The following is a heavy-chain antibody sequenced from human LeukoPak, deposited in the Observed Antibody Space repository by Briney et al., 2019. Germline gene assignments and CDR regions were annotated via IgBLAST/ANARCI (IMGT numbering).Heavy chain of an antibody. J-gene: IGHJ4*02. V-gene: IGHV3-30*02. CDR1: GFTFSSSA. Sequence: GGSLRLSCAASGFTFSSSAMLWVRQAPGKGLGWVAFIGYDGSNKYYADSVKGRFTISRDNSKNTLSLQMNSLRAEDTAVYYCAKGYSFHVDYWGQGTLVTVSS. CDR2: IGYDGSNK. CDR3: AKGYSFHVDY. D-gene: IGHD5-18*01.